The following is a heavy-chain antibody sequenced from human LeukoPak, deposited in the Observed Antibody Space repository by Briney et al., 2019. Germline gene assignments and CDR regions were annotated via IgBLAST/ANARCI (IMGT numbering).Heavy chain of an antibody. CDR3: AKETQVRGVIITVDY. D-gene: IGHD3-10*01. V-gene: IGHV3-33*06. J-gene: IGHJ4*02. CDR1: GFTFSSYG. Sequence: PGRSLRLSCAASGFTFSSYGMHWVRQAPGKGLEWVAVIWYDGSNKYYADSVKGRFTISRDNSKNTLYLQMNSLRAEDTAVYYCAKETQVRGVIITVDYWGQGTLVTVSS. CDR2: IWYDGSNK.